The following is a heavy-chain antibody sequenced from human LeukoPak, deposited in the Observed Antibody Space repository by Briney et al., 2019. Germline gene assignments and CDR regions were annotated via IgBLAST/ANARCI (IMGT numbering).Heavy chain of an antibody. CDR3: AKSVLGATTINYFDY. Sequence: PGGSLRLSCAASGFTFSSYAMSWVRQAPGKGLEWVSAISGSGGSTYYADSVKGRFTISRDNSKNTLYLQMNSLRAEDTAVYYCAKSVLGATTINYFDYWGQGTLVTVSS. D-gene: IGHD1-26*01. J-gene: IGHJ4*02. CDR1: GFTFSSYA. V-gene: IGHV3-23*01. CDR2: ISGSGGST.